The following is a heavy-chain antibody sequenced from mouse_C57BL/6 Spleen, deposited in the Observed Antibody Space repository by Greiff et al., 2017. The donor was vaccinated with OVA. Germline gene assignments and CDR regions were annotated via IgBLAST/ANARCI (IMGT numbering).Heavy chain of an antibody. CDR1: GFSLTSYG. CDR3: ARNLGLGGMDY. CDR2: IWSGGST. J-gene: IGHJ4*01. V-gene: IGHV2-2*01. D-gene: IGHD3-1*01. Sequence: QVQLKESGPGLVQPSQSLSITCTVSGFSLTSYGVHWVRQSPGQGLEWLGVIWSGGSTDDNAAFISRLGISKDNSKSQVFFKMNRLQADDAAIYDCARNLGLGGMDYWGQGTSVTVSA.